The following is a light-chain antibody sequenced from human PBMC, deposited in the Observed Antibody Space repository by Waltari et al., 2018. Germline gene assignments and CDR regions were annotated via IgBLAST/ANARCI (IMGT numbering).Light chain of an antibody. CDR3: ASETSTTTLYV. Sequence: HSALTQPASVSGSPGQSITIPCTGTSSDIGFYTFVSWYHQPPGKAPKVMIYHVINRPSGVSNRCSGSKSGNTASLTISGLQPEDEADYYCASETSTTTLYVFGSGTKVTVL. CDR1: SSDIGFYTF. CDR2: HVI. V-gene: IGLV2-14*03. J-gene: IGLJ1*01.